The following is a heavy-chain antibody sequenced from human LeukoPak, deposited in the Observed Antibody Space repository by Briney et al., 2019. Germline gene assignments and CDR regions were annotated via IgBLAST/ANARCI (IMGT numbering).Heavy chain of an antibody. CDR3: AYSSGWYRPDAFDI. CDR1: GGSFSGYY. J-gene: IGHJ3*02. CDR2: INHSGST. D-gene: IGHD6-19*01. V-gene: IGHV4-34*01. Sequence: SETLSLTCALYGGSFSGYYWSWIRQPPGKGLEWIGEINHSGSTNYNPSLKSRVTISVDTSKNQFSLKLSSVTAADTAVYYCAYSSGWYRPDAFDIWGQGTMVTVSS.